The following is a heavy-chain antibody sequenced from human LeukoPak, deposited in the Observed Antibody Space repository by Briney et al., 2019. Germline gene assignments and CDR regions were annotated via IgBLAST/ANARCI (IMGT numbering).Heavy chain of an antibody. CDR2: IYSGGST. CDR3: ARGQSYYPY. Sequence: GGSLRLSCAASGFTVSSSHMTWVRQAPGKGLECVSLIYSGGSTYYSDSVKGRFTISRDNSKNTLYLHMNSLGAEDTAVYYCARGQSYYPYWGQGTLVTVSS. CDR1: GFTVSSSH. V-gene: IGHV3-66*01. J-gene: IGHJ4*02. D-gene: IGHD1-26*01.